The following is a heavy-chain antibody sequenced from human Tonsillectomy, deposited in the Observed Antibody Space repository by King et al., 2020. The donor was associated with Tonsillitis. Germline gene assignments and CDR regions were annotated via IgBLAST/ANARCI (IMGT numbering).Heavy chain of an antibody. CDR1: GFTFDDYA. CDR3: AQSRSYYDFWSGSQDYYYMDV. Sequence: QLVQSGGGVVQPGGSLRLSCAASGFTFDDYAMHWGRQAPGKGLEWVSLISGDGGSTYYADSVKGRFTISRDNSKNSLYLQMNSLRTEDTALYYCAQSRSYYDFWSGSQDYYYMDVWGKGTTVTVSS. V-gene: IGHV3-43*02. D-gene: IGHD3-3*01. J-gene: IGHJ6*03. CDR2: ISGDGGST.